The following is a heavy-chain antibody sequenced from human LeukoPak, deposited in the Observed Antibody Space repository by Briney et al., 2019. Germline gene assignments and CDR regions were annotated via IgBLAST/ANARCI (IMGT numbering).Heavy chain of an antibody. V-gene: IGHV4-30-4*08. CDR2: IYYSGST. J-gene: IGHJ4*02. CDR3: ARDSGIAAAGTNYFDY. D-gene: IGHD6-13*01. Sequence: SQTLSLTCTVSGGSISSGDYYWSWIRQPPGKGLEWIGYIYYSGSTYYNPSLKSRVTISVDTSKNQFSLKLSSVTAADTAVYYCARDSGIAAAGTNYFDYWGQRTLVTVSS. CDR1: GGSISSGDYY.